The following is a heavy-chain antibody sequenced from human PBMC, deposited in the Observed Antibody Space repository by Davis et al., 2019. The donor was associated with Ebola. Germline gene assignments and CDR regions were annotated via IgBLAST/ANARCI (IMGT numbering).Heavy chain of an antibody. CDR1: GFTFSSYG. CDR3: AKPKTVSNYFDY. Sequence: PGGSLRLSCAASGFTFSSYGMHWVRQAPGKGLEWVAVISYDGSNKYYADSVKGRFTISRDNSKNTLYLQMNSLRAEDTAVYYCAKPKTVSNYFDYWGQGTLVTVFS. V-gene: IGHV3-30*18. J-gene: IGHJ4*02. CDR2: ISYDGSNK. D-gene: IGHD4-11*01.